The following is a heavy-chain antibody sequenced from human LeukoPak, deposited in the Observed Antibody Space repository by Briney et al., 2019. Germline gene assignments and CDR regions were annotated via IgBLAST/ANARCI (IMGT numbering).Heavy chain of an antibody. D-gene: IGHD2-8*01. CDR1: GFTFTNVY. CDR2: ITGDGGYT. CDR3: ARVSTNDRRNAFDI. V-gene: IGHV3-64*01. Sequence: GGSLRLSCVASGFTFTNVYMSWVRQAPGKGLEYVSAITGDGGYTYYANSVKGRFTISRDNSKKTLYLQMGSLRADDMAVYYCARVSTNDRRNAFDIWGQGTMVTVSS. J-gene: IGHJ3*02.